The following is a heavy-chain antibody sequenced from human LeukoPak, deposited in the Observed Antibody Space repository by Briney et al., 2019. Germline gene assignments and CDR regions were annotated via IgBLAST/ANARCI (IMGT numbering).Heavy chain of an antibody. D-gene: IGHD4-17*01. CDR2: IRSRANSYAT. CDR1: GFTFRGSA. V-gene: IGHV3-73*01. Sequence: GGSLRLSCAASGFTFRGSAMQRVRQASGKGLEWVRRIRSRANSYATAYAASVKGRFTISRDDSKNTAYLQMNSLKTEDTAVYYCTRASTVTTYYWGQGTLVTVSS. CDR3: TRASTVTTYY. J-gene: IGHJ4*02.